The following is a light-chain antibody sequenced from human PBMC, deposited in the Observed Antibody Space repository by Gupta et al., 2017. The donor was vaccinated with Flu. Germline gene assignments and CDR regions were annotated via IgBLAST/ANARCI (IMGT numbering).Light chain of an antibody. CDR1: SSSY. CDR3: QQYGRSPPIT. J-gene: IGKJ4*01. V-gene: IGKV3-20*01. Sequence: SSSYLAWYQQKRGQAPMLLIFGPSRWATGIPYRFSFSESCTAFTLTITRLDPEAFAVYYCQQYGRSPPITFGGGTKVEF. CDR2: GPS.